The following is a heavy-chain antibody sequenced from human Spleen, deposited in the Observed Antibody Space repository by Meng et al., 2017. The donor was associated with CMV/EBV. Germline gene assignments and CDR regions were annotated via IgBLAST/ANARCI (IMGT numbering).Heavy chain of an antibody. CDR1: GFTFSTYA. Sequence: GESLKISCAASGFTFSTYAMHWVRQAPGKGLEWVAVIPFDGSNKYYADSVKGRFTISRDNSKNTLYLQMNSLRAEDTAVYYCARCSSSCYTISYWAQGTLVTVSS. CDR3: ARCSSSCYTISY. CDR2: IPFDGSNK. D-gene: IGHD2-2*02. V-gene: IGHV3-30-3*01. J-gene: IGHJ4*02.